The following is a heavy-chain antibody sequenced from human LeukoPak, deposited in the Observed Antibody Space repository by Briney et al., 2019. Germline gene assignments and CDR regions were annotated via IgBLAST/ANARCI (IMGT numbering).Heavy chain of an antibody. J-gene: IGHJ5*02. CDR3: ARSAGWFDP. CDR2: FSGSGGST. Sequence: PGGSLRLSCAASGFTFSSYAMSWVRQAPGKGLECISGFSGSGGSTYYADSVKGRFTISRDNSKNTLYLQMNSLRAEDTAVYYCARSAGWFDPWGQGTLVTVSS. V-gene: IGHV3-23*01. CDR1: GFTFSSYA.